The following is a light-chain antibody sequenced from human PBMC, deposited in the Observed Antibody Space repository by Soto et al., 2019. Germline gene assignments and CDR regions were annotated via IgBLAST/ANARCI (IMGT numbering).Light chain of an antibody. CDR3: CSFAGGSPPTSV. Sequence: QSALTQPASVSGSPGQSITISCTGTTSDVGTYNLVSWYQHHPGKAPQLIIFEVTKRPSGVSDRFSGSKSGNTASLTISGLLGEDEADYYCCSFAGGSPPTSVFGTGTKVTVL. CDR2: EVT. CDR1: TSDVGTYNL. V-gene: IGLV2-23*02. J-gene: IGLJ1*01.